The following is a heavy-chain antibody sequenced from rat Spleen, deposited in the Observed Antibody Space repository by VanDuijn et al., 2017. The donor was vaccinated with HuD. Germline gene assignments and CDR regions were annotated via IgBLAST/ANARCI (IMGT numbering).Heavy chain of an antibody. D-gene: IGHD1-4*01. Sequence: YGVSWVCQPPGKGLEWIGAIWSGGSTDYNSALKSRLSISRDTSKSQVFLKMDSLQPEDTGTYYCVRHNYYFDYWGQGVMVTVSS. J-gene: IGHJ2*01. CDR2: IWSGGST. CDR1: YG. CDR3: VRHNYYFDY. V-gene: IGHV2-4*01.